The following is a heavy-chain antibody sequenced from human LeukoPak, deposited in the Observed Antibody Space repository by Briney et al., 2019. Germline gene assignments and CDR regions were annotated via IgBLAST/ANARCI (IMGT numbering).Heavy chain of an antibody. J-gene: IGHJ4*02. Sequence: PGGSLRLSCAASRFTLSNYWMSWVRQAPGKGLEWVANIKQDGSEKYYVDSVKGRFTISRDNAKNSLYLQMNSLRAEDTAVYYCARDGLWFGDPLWGDYWGQGTLVTVSS. D-gene: IGHD3-10*01. CDR3: ARDGLWFGDPLWGDY. CDR1: RFTLSNYW. V-gene: IGHV3-7*01. CDR2: IKQDGSEK.